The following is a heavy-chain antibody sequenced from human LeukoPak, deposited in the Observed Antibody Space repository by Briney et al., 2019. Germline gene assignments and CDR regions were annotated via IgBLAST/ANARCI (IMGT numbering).Heavy chain of an antibody. CDR2: ISSSGSTI. Sequence: GGSLRLSCAASGFTFSSYEMNWVRQAPGKGLEWVSYISSSGSTIYYADSVKGRFTISRENAKNSLYLQMNSLRAEDTAVYYCARAPRDIVVVPAXRAXDXXGQGXMVTV. J-gene: IGHJ3*02. CDR3: ARAPRDIVVVPAXRAXDX. V-gene: IGHV3-48*03. CDR1: GFTFSSYE. D-gene: IGHD2-2*01.